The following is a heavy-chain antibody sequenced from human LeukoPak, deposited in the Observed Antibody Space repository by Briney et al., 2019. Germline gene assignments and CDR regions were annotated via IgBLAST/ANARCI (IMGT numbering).Heavy chain of an antibody. V-gene: IGHV3-7*01. CDR1: GFTFSSYW. CDR3: ARVSMIVVVTDTNAFDI. J-gene: IGHJ3*02. Sequence: GGSLRLSCAASGFTFSSYWMSWVRQAPGKGLEWVANIKQDGSEKYYVDSVKGRFTISRDNAKNSLYLQMNSLRAEDTAVYYCARVSMIVVVTDTNAFDIWGQGTMVTVSS. D-gene: IGHD3-22*01. CDR2: IKQDGSEK.